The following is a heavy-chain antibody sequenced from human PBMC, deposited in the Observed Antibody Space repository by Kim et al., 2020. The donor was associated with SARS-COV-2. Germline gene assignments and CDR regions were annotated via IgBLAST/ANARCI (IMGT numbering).Heavy chain of an antibody. D-gene: IGHD3-10*01. CDR2: ISSSGSTI. J-gene: IGHJ4*02. CDR3: ARTDQFLGYYYGSGERSLGY. V-gene: IGHV3-48*03. Sequence: GGSLRLSCAASGFTFSSYEMNWVRQAPGKGLEWVAYISSSGSTIYYADSVKGRFTISRDNAKNSLYLQMNSLRAEDTAVYYCARTDQFLGYYYGSGERSLGYWGEGTLGTVSP. CDR1: GFTFSSYE.